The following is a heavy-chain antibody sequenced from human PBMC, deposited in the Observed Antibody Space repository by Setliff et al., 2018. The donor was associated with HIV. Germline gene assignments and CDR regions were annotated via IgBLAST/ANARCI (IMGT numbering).Heavy chain of an antibody. J-gene: IGHJ6*03. CDR1: SGSISTYH. Sequence: SETLSLTCTVSSGSISTYHWSWIRQPPGKGLEWLGYVSYSGSTNFNPSLESRLAMSVDMSKNQFSLKLNSVTAADTAVYYCARQGGFSGSSYPRNYIDVWGKGTTVTVSS. CDR2: VSYSGST. CDR3: ARQGGFSGSSYPRNYIDV. D-gene: IGHD6-13*01. V-gene: IGHV4-59*12.